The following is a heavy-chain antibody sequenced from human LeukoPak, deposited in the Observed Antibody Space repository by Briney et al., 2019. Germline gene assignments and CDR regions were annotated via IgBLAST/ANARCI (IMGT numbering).Heavy chain of an antibody. J-gene: IGHJ5*02. Sequence: SETLSLTCTVSGGSISSSSYCWGWIRQPPGKGLEWIGSIYYSGSTYYNPSLKSRVTISVDTSKNQFSLKLSSVTAADTAVYYCASFSIAARPSPWGQGTLVTVSS. CDR3: ASFSIAARPSP. V-gene: IGHV4-39*07. D-gene: IGHD6-6*01. CDR1: GGSISSSSYC. CDR2: IYYSGST.